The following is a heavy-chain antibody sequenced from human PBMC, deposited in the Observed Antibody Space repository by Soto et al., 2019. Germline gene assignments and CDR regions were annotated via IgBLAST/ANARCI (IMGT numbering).Heavy chain of an antibody. J-gene: IGHJ4*02. Sequence: GGSLRLSCAASGFTFSSYGMHWVRQAPGKGLEWVAVIWYDGSNKYYADSVKGRFTISRDNSKNTLYLQMNSLRAEDTAVYYCAREDGDYNWDYWGQGTLVTVSS. CDR3: AREDGDYNWDY. D-gene: IGHD4-17*01. V-gene: IGHV3-33*01. CDR1: GFTFSSYG. CDR2: IWYDGSNK.